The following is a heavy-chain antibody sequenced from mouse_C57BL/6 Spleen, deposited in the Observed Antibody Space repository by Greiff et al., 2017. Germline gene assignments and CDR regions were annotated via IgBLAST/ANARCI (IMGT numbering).Heavy chain of an antibody. CDR2: ISYDGSN. CDR1: GYSITSGYY. D-gene: IGHD2-4*01. J-gene: IGHJ4*01. CDR3: ARADYGYAMDY. V-gene: IGHV3-6*01. Sequence: VQLQQSGPGLVKPSQSLSLTCSVTGYSITSGYYWNWIRQFPGNKLEWMGYISYDGSNNYNPSLKNRISITRDTSKNQFFLKLNSVTTEDTATYYCARADYGYAMDYWGQGSSVTGSS.